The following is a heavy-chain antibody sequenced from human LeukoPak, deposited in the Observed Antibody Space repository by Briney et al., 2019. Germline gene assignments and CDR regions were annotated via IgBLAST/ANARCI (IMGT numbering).Heavy chain of an antibody. CDR3: ARVRGVDTAMATPFDY. V-gene: IGHV3-33*01. Sequence: PGGSLRLSCAASGFTFSSYGMHWVRQAPGKGLEWVAVIWYDGSNKYYADSVKGRFTISRDNSKNTLYLQMNSLRAEDTAVYYCARVRGVDTAMATPFDYWGQGTLVTVSS. CDR2: IWYDGSNK. J-gene: IGHJ4*02. D-gene: IGHD5-18*01. CDR1: GFTFSSYG.